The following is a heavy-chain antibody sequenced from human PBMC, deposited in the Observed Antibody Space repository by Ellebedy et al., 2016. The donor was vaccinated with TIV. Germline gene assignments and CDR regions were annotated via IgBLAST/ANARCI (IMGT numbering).Heavy chain of an antibody. J-gene: IGHJ4*02. V-gene: IGHV1-8*01. Sequence: AASVKVSCKSSGYTFTSDTIHWVRQASGQGLEWLGWMNPNSGDTGYSLKFQGRVTMTTNRSVSTAYMELLSLASDDTAMYYCAREGGRGYGEIDDWGQGTLVTVSS. CDR2: MNPNSGDT. CDR1: GYTFTSDT. CDR3: AREGGRGYGEIDD. D-gene: IGHD4-17*01.